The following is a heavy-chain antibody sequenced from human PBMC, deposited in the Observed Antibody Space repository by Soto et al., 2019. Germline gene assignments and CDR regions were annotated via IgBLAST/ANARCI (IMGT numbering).Heavy chain of an antibody. Sequence: GGSLRLSCAASGFTFSSYAMSWVRQAPGKGLEWVSAISGSGGSTYYADSVKGRFTISRDNSKNTLYLQMNSLRAEDTAVYYCAKVYDFWSGYPDAFDIWGQGTMVT. V-gene: IGHV3-23*01. D-gene: IGHD3-3*01. CDR2: ISGSGGST. J-gene: IGHJ3*02. CDR3: AKVYDFWSGYPDAFDI. CDR1: GFTFSSYA.